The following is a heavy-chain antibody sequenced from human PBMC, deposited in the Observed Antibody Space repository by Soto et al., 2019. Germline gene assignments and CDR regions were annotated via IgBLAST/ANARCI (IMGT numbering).Heavy chain of an antibody. J-gene: IGHJ4*02. CDR1: GASISNGGYY. V-gene: IGHV4-31*03. D-gene: IGHD5-18*01. CDR2: IYNIGNSGTA. Sequence: SETLSLTCTVSGASISNGGYYLSWIRQLPGKGLEWIGYIYNIGNSGTAYYNPSLESRLTISIDTSKNQFSLNLTSVTAADTAVYYCAGYSFPDGDYWGQGTLVTVSS. CDR3: AGYSFPDGDY.